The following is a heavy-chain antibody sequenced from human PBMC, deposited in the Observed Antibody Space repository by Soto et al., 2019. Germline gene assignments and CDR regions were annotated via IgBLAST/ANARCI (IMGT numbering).Heavy chain of an antibody. V-gene: IGHV2-5*02. D-gene: IGHD6-19*01. CDR3: AHIVVAGLGYYFDY. Sequence: QITLKESGPTLVKPTQTLTLTCTFSGFSLSSTRMAVGWIRQPPGKALEWLALIYWDDDKRYSPFLKSRLTITKATSKNQVVLTISNMDPVDTARYYCAHIVVAGLGYYFDYWGQGTLVTVSS. CDR2: IYWDDDK. J-gene: IGHJ4*02. CDR1: GFSLSSTRMA.